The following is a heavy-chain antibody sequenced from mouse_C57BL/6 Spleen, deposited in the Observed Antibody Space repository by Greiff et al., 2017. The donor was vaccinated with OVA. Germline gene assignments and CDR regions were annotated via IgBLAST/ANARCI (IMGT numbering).Heavy chain of an antibody. CDR1: GSAFRSSW. Sequence: QVQLKESGPELVKPGASVKISCKASGSAFRSSWMNWVKQRPGKGLEWIGRIYPGDGDTNYNGKFKGKATLTADKSSSTAYMQLSSLTSEDSSVYCCARGDWDIGYWGQGTTLTVSS. CDR3: ARGDWDIGY. CDR2: IYPGDGDT. V-gene: IGHV1-82*01. D-gene: IGHD4-1*01. J-gene: IGHJ2*01.